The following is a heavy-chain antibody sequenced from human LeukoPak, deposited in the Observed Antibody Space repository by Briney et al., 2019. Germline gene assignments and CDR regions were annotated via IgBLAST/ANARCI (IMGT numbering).Heavy chain of an antibody. D-gene: IGHD6-13*01. CDR1: GFTFSSFA. Sequence: GGSLRLSCAASGFTFSSFAMSWVRQPPGKGLEGVSVSLIICSGGDSGGSTYYADSVKGRFTISRDDSNNTLYLQMSRLRVEDTDVYYCAKHRSGMAASGSNYWGQGALVSVSS. CDR2: IICSGGDSGGST. V-gene: IGHV3-23*01. J-gene: IGHJ4*02. CDR3: AKHRSGMAASGSNY.